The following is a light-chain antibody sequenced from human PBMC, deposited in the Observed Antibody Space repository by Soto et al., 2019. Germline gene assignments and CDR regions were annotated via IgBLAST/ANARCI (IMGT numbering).Light chain of an antibody. CDR2: DAS. V-gene: IGKV1-5*01. CDR3: QHYNSYAPELN. J-gene: IGKJ4*01. CDR1: QSISSL. Sequence: HITKSTSTLSASVGDRVTITCLSSQSISSLLAWYQQKPGKAPKLLIYDASSFESGVPSSFTGSAYGTQFTLTISSLKTADPATYQSQHYNSYAPELNFGGGTKV.